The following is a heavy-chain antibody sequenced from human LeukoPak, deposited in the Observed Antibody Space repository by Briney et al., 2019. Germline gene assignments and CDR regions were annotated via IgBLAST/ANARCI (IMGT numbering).Heavy chain of an antibody. J-gene: IGHJ4*02. D-gene: IGHD2-2*03. V-gene: IGHV4-39*07. CDR1: GVSISSSSYY. Sequence: PSETLSLTCTVSGVSISSSSYYWGWIRQPPGKGLEWIGSIYYSGSTYYNPSLKSRVTISVDTSKNQFSLKLSSVTAADTAVYYCARVGYGSCSSTSCYKDYWGQGTLVTVSS. CDR3: ARVGYGSCSSTSCYKDY. CDR2: IYYSGST.